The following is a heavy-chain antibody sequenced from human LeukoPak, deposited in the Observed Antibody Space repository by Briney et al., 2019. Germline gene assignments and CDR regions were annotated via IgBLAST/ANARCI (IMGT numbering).Heavy chain of an antibody. CDR2: IRYDGSNK. J-gene: IGHJ4*02. CDR3: ASATIFGVVIYY. V-gene: IGHV3-30*02. Sequence: GGSLRLSCAASGFIFSSYGMHWVRQAPGKGLEWVAFIRYDGSNKYYADSVKGRFTISRDNSKNTLYLQMNSLRAEDTAVYYCASATIFGVVIYYWGQGTLVTVSS. D-gene: IGHD3-3*01. CDR1: GFIFSSYG.